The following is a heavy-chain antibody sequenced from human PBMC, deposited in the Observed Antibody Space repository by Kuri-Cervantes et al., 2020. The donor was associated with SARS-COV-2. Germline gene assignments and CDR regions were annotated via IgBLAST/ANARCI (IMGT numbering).Heavy chain of an antibody. CDR3: AKVQISSSPVDLDYYYSYGMDV. Sequence: GGSLRLSCAASGFTFSTYAMHWVRQAPGKGLEWVGVISDDGTDKYYGDSVKGRFTISRDNSKNTLYLQMNSLSAEDTAVYYCAKVQISSSPVDLDYYYSYGMDVWGQGTTVTVSS. D-gene: IGHD6-6*01. V-gene: IGHV3-30*04. CDR2: ISDDGTDK. CDR1: GFTFSTYA. J-gene: IGHJ6*02.